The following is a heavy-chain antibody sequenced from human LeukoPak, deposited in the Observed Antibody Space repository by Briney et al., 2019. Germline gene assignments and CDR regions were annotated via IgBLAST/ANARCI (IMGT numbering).Heavy chain of an antibody. Sequence: GGSLRLSCAASGFTFSSYWMTWVRQAPGKGLQWVAIINQDGSENAYVDSVRGRFSISRDNAKNSLYLQMYRLRADDTALYYCARATRNADFWGQGTLVTVSS. V-gene: IGHV3-7*04. CDR2: INQDGSEN. D-gene: IGHD2-2*01. J-gene: IGHJ4*02. CDR1: GFTFSSYW. CDR3: ARATRNADF.